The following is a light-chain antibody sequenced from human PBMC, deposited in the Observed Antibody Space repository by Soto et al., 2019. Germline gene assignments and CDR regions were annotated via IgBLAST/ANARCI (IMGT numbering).Light chain of an antibody. CDR1: SSDIGGYNY. V-gene: IGLV2-14*01. Sequence: QSALTQPASVSGSPGQSITISCTGTSSDIGGYNYVSWYQQYPGKAPKLMIYEVSSRPSGVSDRFSGSKSGNTASLTISGLQAEDEADYHCASYTTGSTLVVFGGGTKLTVL. CDR2: EVS. CDR3: ASYTTGSTLVV. J-gene: IGLJ3*02.